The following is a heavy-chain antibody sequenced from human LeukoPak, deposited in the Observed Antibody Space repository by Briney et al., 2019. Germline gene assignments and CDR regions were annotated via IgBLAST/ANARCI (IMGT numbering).Heavy chain of an antibody. CDR1: GFTFSSYW. J-gene: IGHJ4*02. V-gene: IGHV3-7*01. D-gene: IGHD6-6*01. CDR2: INQDGSEK. Sequence: PGGSLRLSCGASGFTFSSYWMSWVRQAPGKGLEWVANINQDGSEKYYVDSVKGRFTISRDNAKNSLYLQMNSLRADDTAVYYCASEGAYTSSSPTGYWGQGTLVTVSS. CDR3: ASEGAYTSSSPTGY.